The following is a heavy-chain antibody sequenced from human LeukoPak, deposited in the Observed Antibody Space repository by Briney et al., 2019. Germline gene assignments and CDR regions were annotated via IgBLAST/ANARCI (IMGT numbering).Heavy chain of an antibody. CDR1: GFTFSDYY. V-gene: IGHV3-69-1*01. CDR2: ISSSSTI. CDR3: ARDPIAGAFDI. Sequence: GGSLRLSCAASGFTFSDYYMNWVRQAPGKGLEWVSSISSSSTIYYADSVKGRFTISRDNAKNSLYLQMNSLRAEDTAVYYCARDPIAGAFDIWGQGTMVTVSS. J-gene: IGHJ3*02. D-gene: IGHD2-21*01.